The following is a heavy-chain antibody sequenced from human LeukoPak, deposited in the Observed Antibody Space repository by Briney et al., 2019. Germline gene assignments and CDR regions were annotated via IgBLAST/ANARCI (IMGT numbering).Heavy chain of an antibody. V-gene: IGHV3-30*18. D-gene: IGHD3-10*01. J-gene: IGHJ4*02. Sequence: GRSLRLSCAASGFTFSSYAMHWVRQAPGKGLEWVAVISYDGSNKYYADSVKGRFTISRDNSKNTLYLQMNSLRAEDTAVYYCAKPMVRGALDYWGQGTLVTVSS. CDR2: ISYDGSNK. CDR1: GFTFSSYA. CDR3: AKPMVRGALDY.